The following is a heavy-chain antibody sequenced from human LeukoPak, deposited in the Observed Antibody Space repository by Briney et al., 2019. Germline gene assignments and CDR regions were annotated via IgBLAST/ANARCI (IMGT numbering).Heavy chain of an antibody. CDR2: ISYDGSNK. Sequence: PGGSLRLSCAASGFTFSSYGMHWVRQAPGKGLEWVAVISYDGSNKYYADSVKGRFTISRDNSKNTLYLQMNGLRAEDTAVYYCAKDYYDFWSGYSPSYGMDVWGQGTTVTVSS. D-gene: IGHD3-3*01. V-gene: IGHV3-30*18. CDR3: AKDYYDFWSGYSPSYGMDV. CDR1: GFTFSSYG. J-gene: IGHJ6*02.